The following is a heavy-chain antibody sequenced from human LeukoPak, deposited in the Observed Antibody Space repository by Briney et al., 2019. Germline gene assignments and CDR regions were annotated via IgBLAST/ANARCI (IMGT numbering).Heavy chain of an antibody. CDR1: GFIFGSYA. V-gene: IGHV3-48*01. CDR2: ISTSGSTI. D-gene: IGHD2-15*01. Sequence: PGGSLRLSCAAPGFIFGSYAMSWVRQAPGKGPEWLSYISTSGSTILYADSVKGRFTISRDNAKNSLYLQMNSLRAEDTAVYYCARELPFDYWGQGTLVTVSS. CDR3: ARELPFDY. J-gene: IGHJ4*02.